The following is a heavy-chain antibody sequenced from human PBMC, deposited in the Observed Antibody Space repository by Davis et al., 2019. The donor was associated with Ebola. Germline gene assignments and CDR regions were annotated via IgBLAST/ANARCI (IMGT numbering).Heavy chain of an antibody. CDR2: IYHSGST. D-gene: IGHD1-7*01. CDR3: ARDGSGTTSVDWFDP. V-gene: IGHV4-38-2*02. CDR1: GYSISSAYY. J-gene: IGHJ5*02. Sequence: MPSETLSLTCTVSGYSISSAYYWGWIRQPPGKGLEWIGSIYHSGSTYYNPSLKSRVTISVDTSKNQFSLKLSSVTAADTAVYYCARDGSGTTSVDWFDPWGQGTLVTVSS.